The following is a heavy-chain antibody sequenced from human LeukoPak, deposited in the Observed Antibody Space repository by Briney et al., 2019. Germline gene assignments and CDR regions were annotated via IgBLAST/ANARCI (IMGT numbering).Heavy chain of an antibody. D-gene: IGHD2-21*02. J-gene: IGHJ4*02. Sequence: SETLSLTCTVSGGSISSYYWSWIRQPPGKGLEWIGYIYYSGSTYYNPSLKSRVTISVDTSKNQFSLKLSSVTAADTAVYYCARDSGFEGDYYFDYWGQGTLVTVSS. CDR1: GGSISSYY. CDR3: ARDSGFEGDYYFDY. CDR2: IYYSGST. V-gene: IGHV4-59*12.